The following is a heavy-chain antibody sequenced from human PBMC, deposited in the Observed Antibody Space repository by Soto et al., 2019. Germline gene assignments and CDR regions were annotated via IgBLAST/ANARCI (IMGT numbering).Heavy chain of an antibody. CDR1: GYTFTSYY. J-gene: IGHJ6*03. CDR3: ARDLAVRNKVDWLANYYYYYMDV. D-gene: IGHD3-9*01. Sequence: ASVKVSCKASGYTFTSYYMHWVRQAPGQGLEWMGIINPSGGSTSYAQKFQGRVTMTRDTSTGTVYMELSSLRSEDTAVYYCARDLAVRNKVDWLANYYYYYMDVWGKGTTVTVPS. V-gene: IGHV1-46*03. CDR2: INPSGGST.